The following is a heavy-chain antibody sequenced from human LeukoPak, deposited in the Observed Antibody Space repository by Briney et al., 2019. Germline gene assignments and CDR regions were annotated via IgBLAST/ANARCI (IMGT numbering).Heavy chain of an antibody. Sequence: GGSLRLSCAASGFTFSSYAMHWVRQAPGKGLEWVAVISYDGSNKYYADSVKGRFTISRDNGKNSLYLQMNSLRAEDTSVYYCARDVGYRSWFDPWGQGTLLIVSS. D-gene: IGHD5-18*01. CDR1: GFTFSSYA. J-gene: IGHJ5*02. CDR2: ISYDGSNK. V-gene: IGHV3-30-3*01. CDR3: ARDVGYRSWFDP.